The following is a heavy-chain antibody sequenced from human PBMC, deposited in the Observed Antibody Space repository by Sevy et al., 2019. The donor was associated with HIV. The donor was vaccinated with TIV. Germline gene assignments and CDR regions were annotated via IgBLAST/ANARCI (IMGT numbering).Heavy chain of an antibody. V-gene: IGHV1-69*13. J-gene: IGHJ6*02. CDR1: GGTFSSYA. Sequence: ASVKVSCKASGGTFSSYAISWVRQAPGQGLEWMGGIIPIFGTANYAQKFQGRVTITADESTSTANMELSSLRSEDTAVYYCARGIDIVVVPAAPNMYYYYYGMDVWGQGTTVTVSS. D-gene: IGHD2-2*01. CDR3: ARGIDIVVVPAAPNMYYYYYGMDV. CDR2: IIPIFGTA.